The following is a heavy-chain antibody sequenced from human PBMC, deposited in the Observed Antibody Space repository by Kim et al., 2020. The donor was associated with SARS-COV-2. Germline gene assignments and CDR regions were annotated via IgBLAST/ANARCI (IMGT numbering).Heavy chain of an antibody. D-gene: IGHD6-6*01. Sequence: SETLSLTYTVSGGSISSGGYYWSWIRQHPGKGLEWIGYIYYSGSTYYNPSLKSRVTISVDTSKNQFSLKLSSVTAADTAVYYCARVPILRIAAREKGEDAFDIWGQGTMVTVSS. CDR2: IYYSGST. V-gene: IGHV4-31*03. J-gene: IGHJ3*02. CDR1: GGSISSGGYY. CDR3: ARVPILRIAAREKGEDAFDI.